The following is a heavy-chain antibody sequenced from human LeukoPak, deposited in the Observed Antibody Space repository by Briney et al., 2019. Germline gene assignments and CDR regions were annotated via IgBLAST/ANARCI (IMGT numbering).Heavy chain of an antibody. CDR2: INGDGSST. Sequence: GGSLRLSCAASGFTFSSYWMLWVRQTPGKGLVWVSRINGDGSSTSYADSVKGRFTISRDNAKNTLYLQMNSLRAEDTAVYYCARDWVYCSGGSCYPLGMDVWGQGTTVTVSS. J-gene: IGHJ6*02. D-gene: IGHD2-15*01. CDR1: GFTFSSYW. CDR3: ARDWVYCSGGSCYPLGMDV. V-gene: IGHV3-74*01.